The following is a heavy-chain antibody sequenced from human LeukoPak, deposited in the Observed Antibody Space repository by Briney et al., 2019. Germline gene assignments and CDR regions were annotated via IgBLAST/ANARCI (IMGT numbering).Heavy chain of an antibody. CDR2: TYSGGLT. Sequence: GGSLRLSCPAGGFTVSSNYASWVRQAPGKGLEWVSSTYSGGLTYYADSVKGRFTISRDNSKNTLYLQMNSLRAEDTAVYYCARGSSSAYLRVKLDSWGRRTLVTVSS. CDR3: ARGSSSAYLRVKLDS. D-gene: IGHD6-19*01. J-gene: IGHJ5*01. CDR1: GFTVSSNY. V-gene: IGHV3-53*01.